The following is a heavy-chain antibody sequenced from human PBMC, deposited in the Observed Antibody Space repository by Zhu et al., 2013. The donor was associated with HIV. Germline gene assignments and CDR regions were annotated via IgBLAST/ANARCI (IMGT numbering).Heavy chain of an antibody. CDR2: ISYDDSNH. J-gene: IGHJ4*02. CDR3: AKEGGLRRSSWYDYFDS. D-gene: IGHD6-13*01. V-gene: IGHV3-30*18. CDR1: GFIFRSYA. Sequence: VQLVESGGGVVQPGRSQRLSCAASGFIFRSYAMHWVRQAPGKGLEWVALISYDDSNHYYADSVKGRFTISRDNSKNTLYLQMNSLRPDDTAVYYCAKEGGLRRSSWYDYFDSWGQGTLVTVSS.